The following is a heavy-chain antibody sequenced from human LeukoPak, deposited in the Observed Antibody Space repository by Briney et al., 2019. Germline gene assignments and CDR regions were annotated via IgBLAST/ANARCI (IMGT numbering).Heavy chain of an antibody. CDR3: ARLSDTYGTTSRVLDS. D-gene: IGHD1-1*01. CDR1: GFTFTTYA. J-gene: IGHJ4*02. Sequence: PGGSLRLSCAASGFTFTTYAIIWVRQAPGKGLEWVSAISGTGVDTYYADSVKGRFTISRDNSENTLSLQMNSLRAEDTAVYYCARLSDTYGTTSRVLDSWGQGTLVTVSS. CDR2: ISGTGVDT. V-gene: IGHV3-23*01.